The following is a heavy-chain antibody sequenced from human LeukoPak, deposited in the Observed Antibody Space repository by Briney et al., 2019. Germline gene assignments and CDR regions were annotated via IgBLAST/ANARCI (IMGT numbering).Heavy chain of an antibody. V-gene: IGHV3-30-3*01. CDR2: ISYDGSNK. D-gene: IGHD3-10*01. CDR3: ARDGYYGSGSYLYYFDY. J-gene: IGHJ4*02. Sequence: GGSLRLSCAASGFTFSSYAMSWVRQAPGKGLEWVAVISYDGSNKYYADSVKGRFTISRDNSKNTLYLQMNSLRAEDTAVYYCARDGYYGSGSYLYYFDYWGQGTLVTVSS. CDR1: GFTFSSYA.